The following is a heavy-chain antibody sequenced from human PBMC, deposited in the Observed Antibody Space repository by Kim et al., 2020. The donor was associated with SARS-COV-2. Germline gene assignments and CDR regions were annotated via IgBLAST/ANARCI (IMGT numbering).Heavy chain of an antibody. V-gene: IGHV4-30-4*01. Sequence: SETLSLTCTVSGDSISSGDYYWSWIRQPPGKGLEWIGHIYYSGSTYYNPSLKSRVAISVITSKNQFSLKLSSVTAADTAVYYCARGWELRGVFDYWGQGT. CDR3: ARGWELRGVFDY. CDR1: GDSISSGDYY. D-gene: IGHD1-26*01. J-gene: IGHJ4*02. CDR2: IYYSGST.